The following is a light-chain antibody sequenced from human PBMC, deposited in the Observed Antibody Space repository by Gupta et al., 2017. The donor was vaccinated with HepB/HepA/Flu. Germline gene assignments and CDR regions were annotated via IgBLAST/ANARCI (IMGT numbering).Light chain of an antibody. CDR1: QSVSSSY. Sequence: EIVLTQSPGTLSLSPGERATLSCRASQSVSSSYLVWYQQKPGQAPRLLIYGASSRATGIPDRFSGSGSGTEFTLSISRLEPEDFAVYYCHQDNSSPRTFGQGTKVEIK. CDR3: HQDNSSPRT. CDR2: GAS. J-gene: IGKJ1*01. V-gene: IGKV3-20*01.